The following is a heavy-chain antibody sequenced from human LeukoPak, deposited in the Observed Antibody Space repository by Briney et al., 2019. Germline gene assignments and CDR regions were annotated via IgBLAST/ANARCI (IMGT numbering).Heavy chain of an antibody. CDR3: ARDSGGAVAGPDPYGMDV. J-gene: IGHJ6*02. V-gene: IGHV3-33*01. CDR1: GFTFSSYG. D-gene: IGHD6-19*01. CDR2: IWYDGSNK. Sequence: PGGSLRLSCAASGFTFSSYGMHWVRQAPGKGLEWVAVIWYDGSNKYYADSVKGRFTISRDNSKNTLYLQMNSLRAEDTAVYYCARDSGGAVAGPDPYGMDVWGQGTTVTVSS.